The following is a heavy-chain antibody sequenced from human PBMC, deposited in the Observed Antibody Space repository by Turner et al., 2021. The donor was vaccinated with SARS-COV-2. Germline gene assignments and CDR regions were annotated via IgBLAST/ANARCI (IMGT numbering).Heavy chain of an antibody. J-gene: IGHJ4*02. CDR1: GFTFITYG. CDR3: ARSTVTTPPDY. CDR2: ICYDGSDK. V-gene: IGHV3-33*08. Sequence: VQLVESGGGLVQPGRSLRLSCAASGFTFITYGMHWVRQAPGKGLEWVAVICYDGSDKYYADSVKGRFTISRDNSKNTLYLQMNNLRAEDTAVYYCARSTVTTPPDYWGQGTLVTVSS. D-gene: IGHD4-17*01.